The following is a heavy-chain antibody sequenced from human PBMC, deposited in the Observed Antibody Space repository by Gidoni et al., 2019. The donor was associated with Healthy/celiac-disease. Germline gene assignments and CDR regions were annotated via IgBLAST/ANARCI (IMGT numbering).Heavy chain of an antibody. V-gene: IGHV3-30-3*01. CDR1: GFTFISYD. Sequence: QVQLVESGGGVVQPGRSLRLSCAASGFTFISYDMHWFRQAPGKGLEWVAVISYDGSNKYYADSVKGRFTISRDNSKNTLYLQMNSLRAEDTAVYYCARSDEYSSSDGHYYYYGMDVWGQGTTVTVSS. CDR2: ISYDGSNK. D-gene: IGHD6-6*01. J-gene: IGHJ6*02. CDR3: ARSDEYSSSDGHYYYYGMDV.